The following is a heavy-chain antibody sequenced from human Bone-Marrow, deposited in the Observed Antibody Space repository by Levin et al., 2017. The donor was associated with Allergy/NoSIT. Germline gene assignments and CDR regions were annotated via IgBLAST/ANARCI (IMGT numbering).Heavy chain of an antibody. CDR2: ISGSGGST. D-gene: IGHD3-22*01. V-gene: IGHV3-23*01. CDR3: AKGGAYYYDSSGYYYDY. J-gene: IGHJ4*02. Sequence: GESLKISCAASGFTFSSYAMSWVRQAPGKGLEWVSAISGSGGSTYYADSVKGRFTISRDNSKNTLYLQMNSLRAEDTAVYYCAKGGAYYYDSSGYYYDYWGQGTLVTVSS. CDR1: GFTFSSYA.